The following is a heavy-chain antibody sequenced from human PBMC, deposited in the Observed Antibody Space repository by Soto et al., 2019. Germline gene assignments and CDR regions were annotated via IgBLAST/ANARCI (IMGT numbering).Heavy chain of an antibody. Sequence: GGSLRLSCTASGFTFGDYAMSLFPQAPGKGLEWVGFIRSKAYGGTTEYAASVKGRFTISRDDSKSIAYLQMNSLKTEDTAVYYCTRVSDISYGMDVWGQGTTVTVSS. V-gene: IGHV3-49*03. D-gene: IGHD3-9*01. J-gene: IGHJ6*02. CDR3: TRVSDISYGMDV. CDR1: GFTFGDYA. CDR2: IRSKAYGGTT.